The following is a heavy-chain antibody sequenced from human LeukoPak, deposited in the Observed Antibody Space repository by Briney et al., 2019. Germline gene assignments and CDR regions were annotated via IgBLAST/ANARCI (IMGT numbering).Heavy chain of an antibody. V-gene: IGHV3-48*02. Sequence: AGGSLRLSCAASGFTFSSYSMNWVRQAPGKGLEWVSYISSSSSTIYYADSVKGRFTISRDNAKNSLYLQMNSLRDEDTAVYYCARDRDSSGYYFGAFDIWGQGTMVTVSS. J-gene: IGHJ3*02. CDR3: ARDRDSSGYYFGAFDI. D-gene: IGHD3-22*01. CDR2: ISSSSSTI. CDR1: GFTFSSYS.